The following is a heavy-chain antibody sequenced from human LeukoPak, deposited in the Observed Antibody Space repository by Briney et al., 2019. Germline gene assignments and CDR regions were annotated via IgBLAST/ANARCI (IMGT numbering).Heavy chain of an antibody. CDR3: AREHRGQLWLFQLDY. D-gene: IGHD5-18*01. Sequence: SETLSLTCTVSGGSISSGDYYWSWIRQPPGKGLEWIGYIYYSGSTYYNPSLKSRVTISVDTSKNQFSLKLSSVTAADTAVYYCAREHRGQLWLFQLDYWGQGTLVTVSS. V-gene: IGHV4-30-4*01. CDR2: IYYSGST. J-gene: IGHJ4*02. CDR1: GGSISSGDYY.